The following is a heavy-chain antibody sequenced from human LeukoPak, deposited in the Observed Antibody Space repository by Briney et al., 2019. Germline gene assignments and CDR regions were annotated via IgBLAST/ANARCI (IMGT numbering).Heavy chain of an antibody. V-gene: IGHV3-48*01. Sequence: GGSLRLSCAASGFTFSSYSMNWVRQAPGKGLEWVSYISGSSTTIYYADSVKGRFTISRDNAKNSLYLQMNSLRAEDTAVYYCASLVLVPAAIRRGDYWGQGTLVTVSS. CDR3: ASLVLVPAAIRRGDY. CDR2: ISGSSTTI. J-gene: IGHJ4*02. CDR1: GFTFSSYS. D-gene: IGHD2-2*02.